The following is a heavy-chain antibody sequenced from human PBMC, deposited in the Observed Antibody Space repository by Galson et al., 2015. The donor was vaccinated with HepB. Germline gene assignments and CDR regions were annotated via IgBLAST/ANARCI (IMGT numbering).Heavy chain of an antibody. D-gene: IGHD6-13*01. J-gene: IGHJ4*02. CDR3: ARTSSWYGGYFDY. CDR2: IIPIFGTA. CDR1: GCTFSSYA. Sequence: SVKVSCKASGCTFSSYAISWVRQAPGQGLEWMGGIIPIFGTANYAQKFQGRVTITADESTSTAYMELSNLRSEDTAVYYCARTSSWYGGYFDYWGQGTLVTVSS. V-gene: IGHV1-69*13.